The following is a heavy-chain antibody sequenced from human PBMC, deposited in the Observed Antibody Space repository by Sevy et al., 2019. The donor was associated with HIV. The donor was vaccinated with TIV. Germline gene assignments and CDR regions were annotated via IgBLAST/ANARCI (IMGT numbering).Heavy chain of an antibody. Sequence: GGSLRLSCAASGFTFNRYCMHWVRQVPGKGLVWVSRINSDGSSTSYADSVRGRFTVSRDNAKNTLYLDMNSLSADDTAVYYCARDDNGDLFHYWGQGTLVTVSS. J-gene: IGHJ4*02. CDR2: INSDGSST. CDR1: GFTFNRYC. D-gene: IGHD2-8*01. V-gene: IGHV3-74*01. CDR3: ARDDNGDLFHY.